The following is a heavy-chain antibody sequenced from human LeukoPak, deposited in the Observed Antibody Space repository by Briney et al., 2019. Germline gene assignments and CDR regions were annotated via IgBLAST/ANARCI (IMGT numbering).Heavy chain of an antibody. J-gene: IGHJ4*02. V-gene: IGHV3-30-3*01. D-gene: IGHD5-24*01. CDR2: ISYDGSNK. CDR3: ARARFGYNRGSFGY. Sequence: GGSLRLSCAASGFTFSSYAMHWVRQAPGKGLEWVAFISYDGSNKHYADSVQGRFTISRDNSKNTLYLQMNSLRPEDTAVYYCARARFGYNRGSFGYWGQGILVTVSS. CDR1: GFTFSSYA.